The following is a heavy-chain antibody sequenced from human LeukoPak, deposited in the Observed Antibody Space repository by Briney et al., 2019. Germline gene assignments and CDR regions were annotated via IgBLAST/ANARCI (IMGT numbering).Heavy chain of an antibody. CDR2: INAGNGNT. CDR1: GYTFTSYA. D-gene: IGHD3-10*01. Sequence: ASVKVSCKASGYTFTSYAMHWVRQAPGQRLEWMGWINAGNGNTKYSQKFQGRVTITRDTSASTAYMELSSLRSEDTAVYYCARDWAGFGELFEWGQGTLVTVSS. J-gene: IGHJ4*02. V-gene: IGHV1-3*01. CDR3: ARDWAGFGELFE.